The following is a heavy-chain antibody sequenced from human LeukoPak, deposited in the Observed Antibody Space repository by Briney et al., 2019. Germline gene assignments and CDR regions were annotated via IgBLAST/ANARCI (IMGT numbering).Heavy chain of an antibody. CDR2: IYYSGNT. CDR1: GGSVSSGGFF. V-gene: IGHV4-31*03. CDR3: ATGGISWYDGRDRYFDY. D-gene: IGHD6-13*01. J-gene: IGHJ4*02. Sequence: SQTLSLTCTVSGGSVSSGGFFWSWIRQHPGKGLGWIGYIYYSGNTYYNPSLKSRVSISLDTSGNRFSLKVNSVTAADTAVYYCATGGISWYDGRDRYFDYWGQGTLVTVAS.